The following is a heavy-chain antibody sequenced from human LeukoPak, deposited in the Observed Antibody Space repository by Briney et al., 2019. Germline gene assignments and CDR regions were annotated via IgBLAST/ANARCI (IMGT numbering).Heavy chain of an antibody. CDR2: IHISGST. J-gene: IGHJ3*02. CDR1: VGPINIGRYS. D-gene: IGHD3-22*01. CDR3: ARADRSGYFGNVVAFDI. V-gene: IGHV4-61*02. Sequence: SETLSLICTVSVGPINIGRYSWTWSWQPAAKGLEWIGRIHISGSTPYTPSLKSRVTISIDTSTNEFSLKLSSVTAADTAMYYCARADRSGYFGNVVAFDIWGQGTMVTVSS.